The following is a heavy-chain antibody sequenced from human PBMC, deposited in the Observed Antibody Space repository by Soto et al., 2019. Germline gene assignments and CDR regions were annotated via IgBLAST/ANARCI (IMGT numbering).Heavy chain of an antibody. CDR3: AKGVLSSHYGMEV. V-gene: IGHV3-23*01. D-gene: IGHD6-6*01. J-gene: IGHJ6*02. CDR1: GFTFNTYP. Sequence: VGSLRLSCATSGFTFNTYPMTWVRQAPGKGLEWVSSISSTAGRTSSYADSVKGRFAISRDFSDNTVYLQMNNLRVDDTAVYFCAKGVLSSHYGMEVWGQGTTVTVSS. CDR2: ISSTAGRTS.